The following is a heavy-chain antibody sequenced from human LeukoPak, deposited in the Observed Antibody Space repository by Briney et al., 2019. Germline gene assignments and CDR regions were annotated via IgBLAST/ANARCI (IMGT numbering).Heavy chain of an antibody. D-gene: IGHD2-2*02. CDR2: INPSGGST. CDR1: GYTFTGYY. J-gene: IGHJ6*02. V-gene: IGHV1-46*01. Sequence: ASVKVSCKASGYTFTGYYMHWVRQAPGQGLEWMGIINPSGGSTSYAQKFQGRVTMTRDTSTSTVYMELSSLRSEDTAVHYCARDFGYCSSTSCYTVYYYYGMDVWGQGTTVTVSS. CDR3: ARDFGYCSSTSCYTVYYYYGMDV.